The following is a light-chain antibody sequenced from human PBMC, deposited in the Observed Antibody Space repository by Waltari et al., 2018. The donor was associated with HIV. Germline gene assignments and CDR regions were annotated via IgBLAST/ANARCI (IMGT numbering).Light chain of an antibody. Sequence: SYELTQAPSVSVSPGQTARIACYGDEVATQRVHWYQNKPGRAPVLVMQNDNERPIGIPERISGSKSGKTVMLTISGVQAEDEADYYCQSVGSGDTSVVFGGGTKLTVL. V-gene: IGLV3-25*03. CDR2: NDN. CDR1: EVATQR. J-gene: IGLJ2*01. CDR3: QSVGSGDTSVV.